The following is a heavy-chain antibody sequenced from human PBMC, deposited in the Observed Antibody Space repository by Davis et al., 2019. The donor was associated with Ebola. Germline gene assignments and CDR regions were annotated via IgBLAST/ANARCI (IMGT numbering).Heavy chain of an antibody. CDR2: ISGSGAST. Sequence: PGGSLRLSCAASGVTFSSYALSWVRQPPGKGLEWVSAISGSGASTYSADSVKGRFTISRDNSKNTLYLQLNSLRAEDTAIYYCARNEGYCTGGSCHHFDYYDYGVDVWGQGTTVTVSS. V-gene: IGHV3-23*01. CDR1: GVTFSSYA. J-gene: IGHJ6*02. CDR3: ARNEGYCTGGSCHHFDYYDYGVDV. D-gene: IGHD2-15*01.